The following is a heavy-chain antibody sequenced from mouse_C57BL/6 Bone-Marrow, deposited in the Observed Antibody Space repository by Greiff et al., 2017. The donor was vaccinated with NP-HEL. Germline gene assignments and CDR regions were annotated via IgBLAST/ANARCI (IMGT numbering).Heavy chain of an antibody. D-gene: IGHD1-1*01. J-gene: IGHJ4*01. CDR1: GYTFTSYW. Sequence: QVQLQQPGAELVKPGASVKLSCKASGYTFTSYWMQWVKQRPGQGLEWIGEIDPSDSYTNYNQKFKGKATLTVDTSSSTAYMQLSSLTSEDSAVYYCARRVGYDAMDYWGQGTSVTVSS. CDR3: ARRVGYDAMDY. CDR2: IDPSDSYT. V-gene: IGHV1-50*01.